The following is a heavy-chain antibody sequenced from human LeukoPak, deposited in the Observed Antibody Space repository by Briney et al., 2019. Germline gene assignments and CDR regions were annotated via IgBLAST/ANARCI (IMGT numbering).Heavy chain of an antibody. J-gene: IGHJ4*02. CDR2: ISYDGSNK. CDR1: GFTFRSYD. CDR3: AKEKGGDYGNNYFDY. V-gene: IGHV3-30*18. Sequence: GGSLRLSCAVSGFTFRSYDIHWVRRAPGKGLEWVTVISYDGSNKYYADSVKGGFTISRDNSKNTLYLQMDSLRAEDTAVYYCAKEKGGDYGNNYFDYWGQGTLVTVSS. D-gene: IGHD4-11*01.